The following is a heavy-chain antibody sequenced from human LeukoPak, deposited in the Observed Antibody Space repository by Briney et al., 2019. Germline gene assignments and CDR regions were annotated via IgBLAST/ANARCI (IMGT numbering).Heavy chain of an antibody. Sequence: SETLSLTCAVYGGSFSGYYWSWLRQPPEKGLEWIGEINRSGSTNYNPSLKSRVTISVDTSKNHSSLKLSPVTAADTAVYYCARGVEWFDPWGQGTLVTVSS. CDR3: ARGVEWFDP. CDR2: INRSGST. CDR1: GGSFSGYY. V-gene: IGHV4-34*01. J-gene: IGHJ5*02.